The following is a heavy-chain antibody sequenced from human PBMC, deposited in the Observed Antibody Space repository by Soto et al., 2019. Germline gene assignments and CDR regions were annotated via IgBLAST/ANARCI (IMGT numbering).Heavy chain of an antibody. CDR2: VGTAGDT. J-gene: IGHJ3*02. V-gene: IGHV3-13*01. CDR3: ARGRLGQRYAFDI. Sequence: GGSLRLSCAASGFTFSHYDMHWVRQATGKGLEWVSTVGTAGDTYYPGSVKGQFTISRENDKNSLYLQMNSLRAGDTAAYYCARGRLGQRYAFDIWGQGTMVTVSS. D-gene: IGHD4-17*01. CDR1: GFTFSHYD.